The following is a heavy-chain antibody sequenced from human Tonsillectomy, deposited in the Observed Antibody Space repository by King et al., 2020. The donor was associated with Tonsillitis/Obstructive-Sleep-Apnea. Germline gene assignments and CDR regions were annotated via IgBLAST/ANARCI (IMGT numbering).Heavy chain of an antibody. CDR2: IYWDDVK. Sequence: TLKESGPALVKPTQTLTLTCTFSGFSLSTSGVGVGWIRQPPGKALEWLALIYWDDVKRYSPSLESRLTITKGTSTSQVVLTMTNVDPVDTATYYCAHSPMGYFYYYMDVWGKGTTVTVSS. V-gene: IGHV2-5*02. CDR3: AHSPMGYFYYYMDV. CDR1: GFSLSTSGVG. D-gene: IGHD1-26*01. J-gene: IGHJ6*03.